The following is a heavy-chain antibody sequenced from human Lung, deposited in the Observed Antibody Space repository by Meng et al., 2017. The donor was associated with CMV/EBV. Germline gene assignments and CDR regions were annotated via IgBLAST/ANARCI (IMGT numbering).Heavy chain of an antibody. J-gene: IGHJ2*01. D-gene: IGHD2-2*01. CDR3: ARSGSTTSQQPGYFDL. Sequence: SEYALSQYWMQWVREAPGQGLEWVEIINPSGGSTTYAQKFQGRVVLTRDTSTSTVYMDLSSLRSEDRAVYYCARSGSTTSQQPGYFDLWGRGTLVTVSS. V-gene: IGHV1-46*01. CDR1: EYALSQYW. CDR2: INPSGGST.